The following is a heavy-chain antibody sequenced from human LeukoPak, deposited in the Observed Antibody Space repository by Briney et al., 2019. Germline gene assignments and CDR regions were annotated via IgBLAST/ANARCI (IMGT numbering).Heavy chain of an antibody. CDR3: ARGGLLGLNWFDP. CDR2: IDHSGNT. J-gene: IGHJ5*02. V-gene: IGHV4-38-2*02. D-gene: IGHD1-26*01. Sequence: SETLSLTCTVSGYSISSGYYWGWIRQPPGKGLEWTGSIDHSGNTYYNPSLKSRVTISVDTSKNQFSLKLSSVTAADTAVYYCARGGLLGLNWFDPWGQGTLVTVSS. CDR1: GYSISSGYY.